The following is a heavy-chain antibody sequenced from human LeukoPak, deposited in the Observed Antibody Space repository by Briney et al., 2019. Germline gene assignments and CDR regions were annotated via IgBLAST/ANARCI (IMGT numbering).Heavy chain of an antibody. Sequence: PGGSLRLSCAASGFTFSNYGMSWVRQAPGKGLQWVSAISGSGGSTYYADSVKGRFTISRDNDKNSLFLQMDSLRADDTAVYYCARDAGWSFDYWGQGTLITVSS. CDR1: GFTFSNYG. V-gene: IGHV3-23*01. D-gene: IGHD2-15*01. J-gene: IGHJ4*02. CDR2: ISGSGGST. CDR3: ARDAGWSFDY.